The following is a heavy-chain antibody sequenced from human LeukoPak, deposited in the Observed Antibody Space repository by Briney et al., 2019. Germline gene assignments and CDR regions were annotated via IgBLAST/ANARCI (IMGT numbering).Heavy chain of an antibody. Sequence: PGGSLRLSCAASGFSFITYSMSWVRQAPGKGLEWVAYISSTSGTTYYADSVKGRFTISRDNSKNTLYLQMNSLRAEDTAVYYCAKLNSFGPRIWGSSGCPDYWGQGTLVTVSS. J-gene: IGHJ4*02. V-gene: IGHV3-23*01. D-gene: IGHD6-19*01. CDR1: GFSFITYS. CDR2: ISSTSGTT. CDR3: AKLNSFGPRIWGSSGCPDY.